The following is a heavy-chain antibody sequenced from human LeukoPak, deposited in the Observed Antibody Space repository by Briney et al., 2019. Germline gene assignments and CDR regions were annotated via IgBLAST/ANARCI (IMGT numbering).Heavy chain of an antibody. CDR3: ARQNDFRLDY. D-gene: IGHD3-3*01. CDR2: IYPGDSDT. Sequence: GESLKISCKGSGYPFSSYWIGWVRQMPGKGLECMGIIYPGDSDTRYSPSLQGQVTISVDTSIGTAYLQWSSLKASDTAIYYCARQNDFRLDYWGQGTLVTVSS. CDR1: GYPFSSYW. J-gene: IGHJ4*02. V-gene: IGHV5-51*01.